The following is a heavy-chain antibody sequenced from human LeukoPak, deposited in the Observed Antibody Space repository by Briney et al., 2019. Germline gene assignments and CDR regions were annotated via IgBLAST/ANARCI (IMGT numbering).Heavy chain of an antibody. V-gene: IGHV4-39*01. Sequence: PSETLSLTCTVSGGSISSSSYYWGWIRQPPGKGLEWIGSIYYSGSTYYNPSLKSRVTISVDTSKNQFSLKLSSVTAADTAVYYCAGTKPRLFFDYWGQGTLVTVSS. CDR1: GGSISSSSYY. J-gene: IGHJ4*02. CDR3: AGTKPRLFFDY. D-gene: IGHD6-25*01. CDR2: IYYSGST.